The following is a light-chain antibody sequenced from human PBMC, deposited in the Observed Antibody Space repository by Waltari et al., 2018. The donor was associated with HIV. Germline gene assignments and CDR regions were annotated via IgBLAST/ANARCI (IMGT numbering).Light chain of an antibody. CDR2: GAS. J-gene: IGKJ4*02. V-gene: IGKV1-9*01. CDR3: QQRNTIHFT. CDR1: QDISNY. Sequence: DIQLTQSPSFLSASVGDRVTITCRASQDISNYLDWYQQEPGKAPRLLIYGASTLQSGVPSRFGGSGSGTDFTLTISSLQPEDFATYYCQQRNTIHFTFAGGTKVDLK.